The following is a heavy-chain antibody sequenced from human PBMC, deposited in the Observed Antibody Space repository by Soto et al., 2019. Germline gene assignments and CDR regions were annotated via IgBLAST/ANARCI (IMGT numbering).Heavy chain of an antibody. V-gene: IGHV3-30-3*01. CDR1: GFTFSSYA. Sequence: QVQLVESGGGVVQPGRSLRLSCAASGFTFSSYAMRWVRQAPGKGLEWVAVISYDGSDKYYADSVKGRFTLSRDNSKSTLYLQMNSLRAEDTAVYYCARERLGEFVSDYWGQGTLVTVSS. CDR3: ARERLGEFVSDY. D-gene: IGHD3-10*01. J-gene: IGHJ4*02. CDR2: ISYDGSDK.